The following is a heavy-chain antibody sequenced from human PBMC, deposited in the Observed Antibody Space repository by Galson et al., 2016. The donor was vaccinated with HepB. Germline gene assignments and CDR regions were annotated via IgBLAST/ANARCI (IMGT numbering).Heavy chain of an antibody. CDR2: ISAYTGDT. CDR1: GYSFPDYG. CDR3: VKEYDVQRMISFLY. Sequence: SVKVSCKASGYSFPDYGLSWVRQAPGQGLEWLGWISAYTGDTNYGQTFQGRVNLTRDTSTTTAYLELRSLRSDDTAMYYCVKEYDVQRMISFLYWGQGTLVTVSS. J-gene: IGHJ4*02. V-gene: IGHV1-18*01. D-gene: IGHD3-16*01.